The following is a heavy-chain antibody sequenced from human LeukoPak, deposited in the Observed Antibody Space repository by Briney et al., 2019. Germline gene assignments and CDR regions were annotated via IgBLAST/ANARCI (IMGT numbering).Heavy chain of an antibody. J-gene: IGHJ6*04. CDR2: TKEDGSEK. CDR1: GFSFSTYW. D-gene: IGHD3-10*01. V-gene: IGHV3-7*01. Sequence: GGSLRLSCAASGFSFSTYWMSWVRQGPAKGLEWVANTKEDGSEKHYVDSVKGRFTISRDNAKKSLYLQMNSLRAEDTAVYYCTVGGHLDVWGEGTTVTVSS. CDR3: TVGGHLDV.